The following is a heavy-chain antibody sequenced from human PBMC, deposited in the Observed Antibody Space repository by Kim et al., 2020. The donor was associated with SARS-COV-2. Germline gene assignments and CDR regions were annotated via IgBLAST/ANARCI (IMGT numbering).Heavy chain of an antibody. CDR3: ARDWGDY. J-gene: IGHJ4*02. V-gene: IGHV3-7*03. D-gene: IGHD3-16*01. CDR2: QDGSER. Sequence: QDGSERYYVDSVRGRFTISRDNAENSLHLQMNSLRADDTAVYYCARDWGDYWGQGTLVTVSS.